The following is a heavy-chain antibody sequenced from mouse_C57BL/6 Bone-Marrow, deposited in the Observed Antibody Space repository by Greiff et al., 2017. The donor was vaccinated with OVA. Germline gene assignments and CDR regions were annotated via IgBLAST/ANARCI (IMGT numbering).Heavy chain of an antibody. J-gene: IGHJ3*01. CDR2: IDPENGDT. D-gene: IGHD3-2*02. Sequence: VQLKQSGAELVRPGASVKLSCTASGFNIKDDYMHWVKQRPEQGLEWIGWIDPENGDTEYASKFQGKATITADTSSNTAYRQLSSLTSEDTAVYYCTLDSSGYWFAYWGQGTLVTVSA. CDR1: GFNIKDDY. CDR3: TLDSSGYWFAY. V-gene: IGHV14-4*01.